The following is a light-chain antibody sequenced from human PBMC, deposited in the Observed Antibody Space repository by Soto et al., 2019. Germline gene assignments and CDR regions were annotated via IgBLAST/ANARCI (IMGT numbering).Light chain of an antibody. CDR1: QSISSW. CDR2: DAS. CDR3: QQYNSYSKT. J-gene: IGKJ1*01. V-gene: IGKV1-5*01. Sequence: DIQMTQSPSTVCASVGDRVTITCRASQSISSWLAWYQQKPGKAPKLLIYDASSLESGVPSRFSGSGSGTEFTLTISSLQPDDFATYYCQQYNSYSKTFGQGTKVDIK.